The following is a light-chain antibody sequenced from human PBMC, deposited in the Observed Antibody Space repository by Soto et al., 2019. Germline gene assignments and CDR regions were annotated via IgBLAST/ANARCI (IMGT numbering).Light chain of an antibody. CDR1: QSVNSY. CDR3: QQRSNWSLS. V-gene: IGKV3-11*01. CDR2: DAS. J-gene: IGKJ4*01. Sequence: EIVVTQSPATLSLSPGERATLSCRASQSVNSYLAWYQQKPGQAPRLLIFDASHRATGLPARFSRSGSGTDFTLTISSLEPEDFAVYYCQQRSNWSLSFGGGTKVEI.